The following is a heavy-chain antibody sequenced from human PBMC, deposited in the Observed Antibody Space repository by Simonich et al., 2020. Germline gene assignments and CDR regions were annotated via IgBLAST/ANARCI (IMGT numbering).Heavy chain of an antibody. J-gene: IGHJ6*02. V-gene: IGHV4-38-2*01. CDR1: GYSISSGDY. Sequence: QVQLQESGPGLVKPSETLSLTCAVSGYSISSGDYWGWIRQPPGKGLEWIGSIYHRASTYYNPSLKSRVTISVDTSKNQFSLKLSSVTAADTAVYYCARVGYSNYYYYGMDVWGQGTTVTVSS. D-gene: IGHD6-13*01. CDR3: ARVGYSNYYYYGMDV. CDR2: IYHRAST.